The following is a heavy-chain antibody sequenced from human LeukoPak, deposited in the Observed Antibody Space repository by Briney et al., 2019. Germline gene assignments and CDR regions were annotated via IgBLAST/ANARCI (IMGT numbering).Heavy chain of an antibody. CDR2: INHSGST. CDR1: GGSISSYY. D-gene: IGHD6-13*01. J-gene: IGHJ5*02. CDR3: ASRRIGYSSSWYWFDP. V-gene: IGHV4-34*01. Sequence: SETLSLTCTVSGGSISSYYWSWIRQPPGKGLEWIGEINHSGSTNYNPSLKSRVTISVDTSKNQFFLKMTSVTAADTAVYYCASRRIGYSSSWYWFDPWGQGTLVTVSS.